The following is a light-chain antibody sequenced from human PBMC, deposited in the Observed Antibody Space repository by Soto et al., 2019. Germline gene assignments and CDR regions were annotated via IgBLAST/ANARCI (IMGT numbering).Light chain of an antibody. CDR1: LSVSVY. CDR2: GAS. CDR3: QQYGSSPWT. V-gene: IGKV3-20*01. J-gene: IGKJ1*01. Sequence: VVLTQSPATLSLSPGERATLSCRTSLSVSVYLDWYQQKPGQAPRLLIYGASSRATGIPDRFSGSGSGTDFTLTISRLEPEDFAVYYRQQYGSSPWTFGQGTKVDIK.